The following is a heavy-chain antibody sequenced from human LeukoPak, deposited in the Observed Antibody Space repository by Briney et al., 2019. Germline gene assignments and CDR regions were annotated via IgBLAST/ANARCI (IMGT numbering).Heavy chain of an antibody. D-gene: IGHD3-22*01. J-gene: IGHJ4*02. CDR2: INHSGST. CDR1: GGSFSGYY. V-gene: IGHV4-34*01. Sequence: SETLSLTCAVYGGSFSGYYWSWIRQPPGKGLEWIGEINHSGSTYYNPSLKSRVTISVDTSKNQFSLKLSSVTAADTAVYYCARVVDSSGYYRFDYWGQGTLVTVSS. CDR3: ARVVDSSGYYRFDY.